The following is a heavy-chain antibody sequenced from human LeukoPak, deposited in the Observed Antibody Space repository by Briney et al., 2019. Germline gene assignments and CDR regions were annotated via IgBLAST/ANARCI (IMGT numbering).Heavy chain of an antibody. CDR2: IYYSGST. V-gene: IGHV4-59*11. J-gene: IGHJ4*02. CDR1: GDSISSHY. CDR3: ARGYNGYPDGLDY. D-gene: IGHD5-12*01. Sequence: SETLSLTCSVSGDSISSHYWSWIRQPPGKGLEWIGYIYYSGSTKYSPSLKSRVTISVDTSKHQFFLKLSSVTAADSALYYCARGYNGYPDGLDYWGQGTLVTVSS.